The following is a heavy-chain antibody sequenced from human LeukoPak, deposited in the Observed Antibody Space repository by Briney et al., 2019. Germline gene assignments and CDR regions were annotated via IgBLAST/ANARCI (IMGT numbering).Heavy chain of an antibody. CDR1: GYSISSGYC. CDR3: ARHDFYSNYPHNWFDP. CDR2: FYHSGNS. Sequence: SETLSLTCAVSGYSISSGYCWGCIRQPPGKGLEWIGSFYHSGNSYYNPSLKSRVSISVDTSKNQFSLNLSSVTAADTALYYCARHDFYSNYPHNWFDPWGQGTLVTVSS. D-gene: IGHD4-11*01. J-gene: IGHJ5*02. V-gene: IGHV4-38-2*01.